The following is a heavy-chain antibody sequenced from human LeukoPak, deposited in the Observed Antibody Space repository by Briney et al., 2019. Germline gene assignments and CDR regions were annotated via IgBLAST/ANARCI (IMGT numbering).Heavy chain of an antibody. J-gene: IGHJ6*03. V-gene: IGHV5-51*01. CDR3: ARHVSIVATTPYYYYMDV. CDR2: IYPGDSDT. D-gene: IGHD5-12*01. Sequence: GESLKISCKGSGYSFTSYWIGWVRQMPGKGLGWMGIIYPGDSDTRYSPSFQGQVTISADKSISTAYLQWSSLKASDTAMYYCARHVSIVATTPYYYYMDVWGKGTTVTVSS. CDR1: GYSFTSYW.